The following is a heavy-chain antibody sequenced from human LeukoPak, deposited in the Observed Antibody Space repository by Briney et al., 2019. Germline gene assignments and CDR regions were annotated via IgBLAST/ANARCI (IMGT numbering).Heavy chain of an antibody. D-gene: IGHD6-13*01. Sequence: PSETLSLTCTVSGGSFSSSTHYWGWVRQSPGRGLEWIGSIFYSGSTYYTLSLKSRVIISVATSRNQFSLRLASVTAADTAVYYCVGNIAARFRPFDFWGQGTLVTVSS. J-gene: IGHJ4*02. CDR1: GGSFSSSTHY. CDR2: IFYSGST. CDR3: VGNIAARFRPFDF. V-gene: IGHV4-39*01.